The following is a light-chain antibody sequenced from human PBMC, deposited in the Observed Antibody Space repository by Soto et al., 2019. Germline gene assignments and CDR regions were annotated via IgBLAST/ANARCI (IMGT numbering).Light chain of an antibody. CDR3: QQSYSTPPK. CDR1: QSISSW. Sequence: DIQMTQSPSTLSASVGDRVTITCRASQSISSWLAWYQQKPGKAPKLLIYKASSLESGVPSRFSGSGSGTDYTLTISSLQPEDFATYYCQQSYSTPPKFGQGTKVDIK. CDR2: KAS. V-gene: IGKV1-5*03. J-gene: IGKJ1*01.